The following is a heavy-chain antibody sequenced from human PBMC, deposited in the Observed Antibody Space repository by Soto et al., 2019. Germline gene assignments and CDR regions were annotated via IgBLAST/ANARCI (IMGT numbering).Heavy chain of an antibody. CDR2: ISYDGSNK. D-gene: IGHD4-17*01. V-gene: IGHV3-30-3*01. Sequence: QVQLVESGGGVVQPGRSLRLSCAASGFTFSSYAMHWVRQAPGKGLEWVAVISYDGSNKYYADSVKGRFTISRDNSKNTLYLQMNSLRAEDAAVYYCARERYGSYDAFDIWGQGTMVTVSS. CDR3: ARERYGSYDAFDI. J-gene: IGHJ3*02. CDR1: GFTFSSYA.